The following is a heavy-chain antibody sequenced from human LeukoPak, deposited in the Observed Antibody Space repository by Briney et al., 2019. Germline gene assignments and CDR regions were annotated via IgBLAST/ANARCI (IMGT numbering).Heavy chain of an antibody. D-gene: IGHD1-1*01. J-gene: IGHJ5*02. CDR3: ARGAGGYRFDP. CDR2: IYNRGTT. Sequence: SETLSLTCTVYGVSISDYHWTWIRQPPGKALEYIGYIYNRGTTYYNPSLKSRVTISADTSKKQFSLKLTSLTAADTAVYYCARGAGGYRFDPWGQGTLVTVSS. CDR1: GVSISDYH. V-gene: IGHV4-59*01.